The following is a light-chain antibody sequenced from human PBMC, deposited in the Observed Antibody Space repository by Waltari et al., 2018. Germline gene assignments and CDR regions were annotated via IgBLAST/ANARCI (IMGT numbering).Light chain of an antibody. Sequence: DIQMTQSPSTLSASVGDKVTLTCRASQTINNWLAWYQLKPGKAPKILIYDASTLHSGVPSRFSGSRSETQFTLTISSLQPDDFATYFCHQYNTFSGSFGQGTKVEVK. CDR2: DAS. J-gene: IGKJ1*01. CDR3: HQYNTFSGS. CDR1: QTINNW. V-gene: IGKV1-5*03.